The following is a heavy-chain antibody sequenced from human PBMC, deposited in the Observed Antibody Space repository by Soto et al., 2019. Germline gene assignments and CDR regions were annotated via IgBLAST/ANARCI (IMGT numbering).Heavy chain of an antibody. CDR1: GYSFTSYW. CDR3: ARLQAAAGDNDLTFDY. D-gene: IGHD6-13*01. Sequence: EVQLVQSGEEVKKPGESLRISCKGSGYSFTSYWISWVRQMPGKGLEWLGRIDPSDSYTNYTPSFQDHVTISADKCISTACRQWSSLKASDTAMYYCARLQAAAGDNDLTFDYWGQRTLVTDSS. V-gene: IGHV5-10-1*01. CDR2: IDPSDSYT. J-gene: IGHJ4*02.